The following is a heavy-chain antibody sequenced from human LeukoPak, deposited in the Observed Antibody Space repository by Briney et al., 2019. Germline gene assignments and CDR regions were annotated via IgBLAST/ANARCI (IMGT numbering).Heavy chain of an antibody. J-gene: IGHJ4*02. CDR3: ARAPSGWYPDY. D-gene: IGHD6-19*01. Sequence: GGSLRLSCAASGFTFSSYEMNWVRQAPGKGLEWVSYISSSGSTIYYADSVKGRFTISRDNAKNSLCLQMNSLRAEDTAVYYCARAPSGWYPDYWGQGTLVTVSS. V-gene: IGHV3-48*03. CDR2: ISSSGSTI. CDR1: GFTFSSYE.